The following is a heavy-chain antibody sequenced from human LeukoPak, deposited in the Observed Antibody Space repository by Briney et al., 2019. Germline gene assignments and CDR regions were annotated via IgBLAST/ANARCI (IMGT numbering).Heavy chain of an antibody. V-gene: IGHV3-74*01. CDR1: GFTFSSYW. D-gene: IGHD1-14*01. J-gene: IGHJ4*02. CDR2: INPGGSSI. CDR3: ARSNQADDY. Sequence: VRSLRLSRAASGFTFSSYWMHWVRQVPGKGLVWVARINPGGSSITYADSVKGRFTISRDNTKNTPYLQMDSLRAEDTGVYYCARSNQADDYWGQGTLVTVSS.